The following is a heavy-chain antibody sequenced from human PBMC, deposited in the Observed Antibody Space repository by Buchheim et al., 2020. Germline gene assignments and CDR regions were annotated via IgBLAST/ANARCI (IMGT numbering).Heavy chain of an antibody. Sequence: QVQLVESGGGVVQPGRSLRLSCAASGFTFSSYGMHWVRQAPGKGLEWVAVIWYDGSNKYYADSVKGRFTISRDNSKNKLYLQMNSLRAEDTAVYYCARPIDSTGYYYVDYYYGMDVWGQGTT. V-gene: IGHV3-33*01. D-gene: IGHD3-22*01. CDR3: ARPIDSTGYYYVDYYYGMDV. CDR2: IWYDGSNK. J-gene: IGHJ6*02. CDR1: GFTFSSYG.